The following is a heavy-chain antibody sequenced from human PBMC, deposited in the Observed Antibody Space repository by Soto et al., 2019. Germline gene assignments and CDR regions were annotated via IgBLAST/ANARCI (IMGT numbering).Heavy chain of an antibody. V-gene: IGHV1-3*01. D-gene: IGHD6-13*01. CDR3: ARDPADRSSSWTTHHYYYYMDV. CDR1: GYTFTSYA. CDR2: INAGNGNT. J-gene: IGHJ6*03. Sequence: QVQLVQSGAEVKKPGASVKVSCKASGYTFTSYAMHWVRQAPGQRLEWMGWINAGNGNTKYSQKFQGRVTITRDTSASTAYMELSSLRSEDTAVYYCARDPADRSSSWTTHHYYYYMDVWGKGTTVTVSS.